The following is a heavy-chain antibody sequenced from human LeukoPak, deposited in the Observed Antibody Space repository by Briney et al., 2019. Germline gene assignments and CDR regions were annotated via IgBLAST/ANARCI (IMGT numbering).Heavy chain of an antibody. V-gene: IGHV3-23*01. J-gene: IGHJ4*02. CDR3: AKYGPQDSGSSHFDY. Sequence: GGSLRLSCAASGFTFSSYAMSWVRQAPGKGLEWVSAIRDSGSSTHYADSVKGRFTTSRDNSKNTLFLQMNCLRAEDTAIYYCAKYGPQDSGSSHFDYWGQGALVTVSS. D-gene: IGHD1-26*01. CDR1: GFTFSSYA. CDR2: IRDSGSST.